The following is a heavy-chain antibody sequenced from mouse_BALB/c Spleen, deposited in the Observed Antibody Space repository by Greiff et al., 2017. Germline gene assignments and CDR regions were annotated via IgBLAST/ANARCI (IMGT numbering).Heavy chain of an antibody. CDR2: IDPSDSET. CDR3: ARGDYDYDWYFDV. J-gene: IGHJ1*01. CDR1: GYSFTSYW. V-gene: IGHV1S127*01. Sequence: QVQLQQSGPQLVRPGASVKISCKASGYSFTSYWMHWVKQRPGQGLEWIGMIDPSDSETRLNQKFKDKATLTVDKSSSTAYMQLSSPTSEDSAVYYCARGDYDYDWYFDVWGAGTTVTVSS. D-gene: IGHD2-4*01.